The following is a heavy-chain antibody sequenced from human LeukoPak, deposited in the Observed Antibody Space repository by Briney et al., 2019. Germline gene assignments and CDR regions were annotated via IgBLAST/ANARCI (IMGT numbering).Heavy chain of an antibody. Sequence: GRSLRLSCAASGFTFSSYAMHWVRQAPGKGLEGVEVISYDGSNKYYADSVKGRFTISRDNSKNTLYLQMNSLRAEDTAVYYCARVKVTLLRYFDWYGEGFDYWGQGTLVTVSS. CDR3: ARVKVTLLRYFDWYGEGFDY. V-gene: IGHV3-30*04. CDR1: GFTFSSYA. D-gene: IGHD3-9*01. CDR2: ISYDGSNK. J-gene: IGHJ4*02.